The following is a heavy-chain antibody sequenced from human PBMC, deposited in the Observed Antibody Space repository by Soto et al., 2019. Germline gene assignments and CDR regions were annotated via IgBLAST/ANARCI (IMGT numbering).Heavy chain of an antibody. CDR1: GGSISSGGYY. CDR2: IYYSGST. J-gene: IGHJ4*02. D-gene: IGHD2-21*02. V-gene: IGHV4-31*03. CDR3: AREDCGGDCYSSRGGTFDY. Sequence: QVQLQESGPGLVKPSQTLSLTCTVSGGSISSGGYYWSWIRQHPGKGLEWIGYIYYSGSTYYNPSLKSRVTISVDTSKNQFSLKLSSVTAADTAVYYCAREDCGGDCYSSRGGTFDYWGQGTLVTVSS.